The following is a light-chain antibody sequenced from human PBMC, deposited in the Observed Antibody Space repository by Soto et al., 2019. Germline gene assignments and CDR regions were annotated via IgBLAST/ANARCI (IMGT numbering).Light chain of an antibody. Sequence: QSALTQPASVSGSPGQSITISCTGTSSDVGGYNYVSWYQQHPGKAPKLMIYEVSNRPSGVSNRFSDSKSGNTASLTISGLQAEDEADYYCNSYTSSSTLVWVFGGGTKLTVL. CDR2: EVS. V-gene: IGLV2-14*01. J-gene: IGLJ3*02. CDR1: SSDVGGYNY. CDR3: NSYTSSSTLVWV.